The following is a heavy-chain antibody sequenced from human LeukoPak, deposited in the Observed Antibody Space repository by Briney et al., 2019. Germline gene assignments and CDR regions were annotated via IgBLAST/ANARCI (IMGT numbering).Heavy chain of an antibody. CDR2: IIPILGIA. CDR1: GGTFSSYA. D-gene: IGHD4-17*01. Sequence: GASVKVSCKASGGTFSSYAISWVRQAPGQGLEWMGRIIPILGIANYAQKFQGRVTITADKSTSTAYMALSSLRSEDTAVYYCAKDRTVTQFGDAFDIWGQGTMVTVSS. CDR3: AKDRTVTQFGDAFDI. J-gene: IGHJ3*02. V-gene: IGHV1-69*04.